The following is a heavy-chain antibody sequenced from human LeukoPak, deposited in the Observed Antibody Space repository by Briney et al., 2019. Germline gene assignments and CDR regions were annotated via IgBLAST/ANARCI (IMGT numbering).Heavy chain of an antibody. CDR3: AKESKPGIAAKYG. J-gene: IGHJ6*03. V-gene: IGHV3-23*01. D-gene: IGHD6-13*01. CDR2: ISGSEGST. CDR1: GSTFSSYA. Sequence: QSGGSVPLSCAASGSTFSSYAMSWVRQAPGKGLEWVSAISGSEGSTYYADSVKGRFTISRDNSKNTLYLQMNSLRAEDTAVYYCAKESKPGIAAKYGWGTVTTVS.